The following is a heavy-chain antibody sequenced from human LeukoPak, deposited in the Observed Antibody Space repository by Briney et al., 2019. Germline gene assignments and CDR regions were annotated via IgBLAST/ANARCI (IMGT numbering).Heavy chain of an antibody. D-gene: IGHD3-3*01. CDR3: ARHALTIFGVVTESAVFDY. CDR2: IYYSGST. CDR1: GGSISSGGYS. Sequence: PSETLSLTCAVSGGSISSGGYSWRWIRQPPGKGLEWIGYIYYSGSTNYNPSLKSRVTISVDTSKNQFSLKLSSVTAADTAVYYCARHALTIFGVVTESAVFDYWGQGTLVTVSS. V-gene: IGHV4-61*08. J-gene: IGHJ4*02.